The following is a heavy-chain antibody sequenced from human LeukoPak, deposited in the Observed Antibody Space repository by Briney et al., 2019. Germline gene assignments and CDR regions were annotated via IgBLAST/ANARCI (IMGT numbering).Heavy chain of an antibody. CDR1: GASITSYY. D-gene: IGHD1-1*01. V-gene: IGHV4-59*08. Sequence: SETLSLTCTVSGASITSYYWGWIRQPPGKGLEWIGYIYDSGSADYNPSLKSRVSISVDTSKSQFSLKLSSVTAADTAVYYCARHMGLGYTYFYPYFDYWGQGTLVTVSS. J-gene: IGHJ4*01. CDR2: IYDSGSA. CDR3: ARHMGLGYTYFYPYFDY.